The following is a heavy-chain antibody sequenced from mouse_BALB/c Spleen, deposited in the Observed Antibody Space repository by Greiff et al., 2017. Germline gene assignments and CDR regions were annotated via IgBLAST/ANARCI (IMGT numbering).Heavy chain of an antibody. CDR1: GYAFTNYL. CDR3: ARLMGPYYAMDY. J-gene: IGHJ4*01. V-gene: IGHV1-54*01. CDR2: INPGSGGT. Sequence: QVQLQQSGAELVRPGTSVKVSCKASGYAFTNYLIEWVKQRPGQGLEWIGVINPGSGGTNYNEKFKGKATLTADKSSSTAYMQLSSLTSDDSAVYFCARLMGPYYAMDYWGQGTSVTVSS. D-gene: IGHD2-3*01.